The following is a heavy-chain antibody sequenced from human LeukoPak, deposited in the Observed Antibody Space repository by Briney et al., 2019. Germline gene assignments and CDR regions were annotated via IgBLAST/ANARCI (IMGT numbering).Heavy chain of an antibody. CDR1: GFTFSSFA. D-gene: IGHD3-22*01. J-gene: IGHJ4*02. Sequence: RPGGSLRLSCAASGFTFSSFAMSWVRQAPGKGMEWVSAISGPGDSTYYADSVKGRFTISRDNSKSALYLQMNSLRAEDTAVYYCAKFDVRYGYYDSSGYYAPFDYWGQGTLVTVSS. CDR3: AKFDVRYGYYDSSGYYAPFDY. CDR2: ISGPGDST. V-gene: IGHV3-23*01.